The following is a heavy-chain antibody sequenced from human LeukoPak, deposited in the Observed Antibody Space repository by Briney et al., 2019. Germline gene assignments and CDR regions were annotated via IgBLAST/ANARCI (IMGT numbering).Heavy chain of an antibody. V-gene: IGHV4-39*07. CDR2: IYYSGDT. CDR1: GGSISSSSYY. Sequence: SETLSLTCTVSGGSISSSSYYWGWIRQPPGKGLEWIGSIYYSGDTYYNPSPKSRVTISVDTSRNQFSLKLSSVTAADTAAYYCARYYYDSSGYYNPWGQGTLVTVSS. CDR3: ARYYYDSSGYYNP. J-gene: IGHJ5*02. D-gene: IGHD3-22*01.